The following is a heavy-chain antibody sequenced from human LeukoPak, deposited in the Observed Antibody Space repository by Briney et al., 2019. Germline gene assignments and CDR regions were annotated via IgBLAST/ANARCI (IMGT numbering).Heavy chain of an antibody. V-gene: IGHV1-46*01. CDR1: GYTFTSYY. Sequence: ASVKVSCKASGYTFTSYYMHWVRQAPGQGLEWMGIINPSGGSTSYAQKFQGRVTMTRDTSISTAYMELSRLRSDDTAVYYCAATTIVATSPFDYWGQGTLVTVSS. D-gene: IGHD5-12*01. J-gene: IGHJ4*02. CDR3: AATTIVATSPFDY. CDR2: INPSGGST.